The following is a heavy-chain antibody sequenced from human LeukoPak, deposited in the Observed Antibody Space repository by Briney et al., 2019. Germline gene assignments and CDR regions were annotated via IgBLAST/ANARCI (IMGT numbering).Heavy chain of an antibody. CDR2: IYYSGNT. CDR1: GGSISSYY. J-gene: IGHJ3*02. D-gene: IGHD1-26*01. V-gene: IGHV4-59*01. Sequence: SETLSLTCTVSGGSISSYYWSWIRQPPGKGLEWIGYIYYSGNTDYNPSLKSRVTISVDTSKNQFSLKLSSVTAADTAVYYCARGRYSGSYYTDAFDIWGQGTMVTVSS. CDR3: ARGRYSGSYYTDAFDI.